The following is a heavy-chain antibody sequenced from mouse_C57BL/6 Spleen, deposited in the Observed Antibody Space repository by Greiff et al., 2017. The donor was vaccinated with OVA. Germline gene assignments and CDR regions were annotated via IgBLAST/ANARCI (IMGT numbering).Heavy chain of an antibody. V-gene: IGHV14-1*01. CDR1: GFNIKDYY. Sequence: EVKLQQSGAELVRPGASVKLSCTASGFNIKDYYMHWVKQRPEQGLEWIGRIDPEDGDTEYAPKFQGKATMTADTSSNTAYLQLSCLTSEDTAVYYCTTGNYGYDRFAYWGQGTLVTVSA. CDR3: TTGNYGYDRFAY. J-gene: IGHJ3*01. D-gene: IGHD2-2*01. CDR2: IDPEDGDT.